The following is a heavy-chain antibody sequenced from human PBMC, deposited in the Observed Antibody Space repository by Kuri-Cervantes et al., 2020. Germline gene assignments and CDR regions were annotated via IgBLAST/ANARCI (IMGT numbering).Heavy chain of an antibody. CDR2: ISYDGSNR. J-gene: IGHJ4*02. CDR3: ARDKYGDYLNRGYFDY. Sequence: GGSLRLSCAASGLTFSSYAMHWVRQAPGKGLEWVAVISYDGSNRYYADSVKGRFTISRDNSKNTLYLQMNSLRAEDTAVYYCARDKYGDYLNRGYFDYWGQGTLVTVSS. V-gene: IGHV3-30-3*01. D-gene: IGHD4-17*01. CDR1: GLTFSSYA.